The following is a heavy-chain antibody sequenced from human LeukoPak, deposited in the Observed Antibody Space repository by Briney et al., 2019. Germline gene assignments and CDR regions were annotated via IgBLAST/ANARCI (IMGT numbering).Heavy chain of an antibody. Sequence: GSLRLSCAASGFTFSTYSMNWVRQAPGKGLEWVASITSPVGHIYYADSLKGRITISRDNAKSSLYLQMNSLRAEDTAVYYCARQDIRSSGWYDWGQGTLVTVSS. CDR1: GFTFSTYS. D-gene: IGHD6-19*01. J-gene: IGHJ4*02. CDR2: ITSPVGHI. V-gene: IGHV3-21*04. CDR3: ARQDIRSSGWYD.